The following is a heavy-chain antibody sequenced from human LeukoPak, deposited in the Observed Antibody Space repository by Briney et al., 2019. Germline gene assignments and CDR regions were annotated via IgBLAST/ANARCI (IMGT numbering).Heavy chain of an antibody. V-gene: IGHV3-21*01. CDR3: ARGRSSGWEHAAYFDY. Sequence: GGSLRLSCAASGFTFSSYSMNWVRQAPGKGLEWVSSISSSSSYIYYADSVKGRFTISRDNAKNSLYLQMNSLRAEDTAVYYCARGRSSGWEHAAYFDYWGQGTLVTVSS. CDR1: GFTFSSYS. D-gene: IGHD6-19*01. J-gene: IGHJ4*02. CDR2: ISSSSSYI.